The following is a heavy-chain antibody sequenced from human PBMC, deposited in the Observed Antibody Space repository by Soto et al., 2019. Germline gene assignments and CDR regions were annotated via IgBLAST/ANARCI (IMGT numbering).Heavy chain of an antibody. CDR1: GFTFSSYA. Sequence: GGSLRLSCAASGFTFSSYAMHWVRQAPGKGLEWVAVISYDGSNKYYADSVKGRFTISRDNSKNTLYLQMNSLRAEDTAVYYCARERDVDTAMVGKNWFDPWGQGTLVTVSS. CDR3: ARERDVDTAMVGKNWFDP. CDR2: ISYDGSNK. D-gene: IGHD5-18*01. V-gene: IGHV3-30-3*01. J-gene: IGHJ5*02.